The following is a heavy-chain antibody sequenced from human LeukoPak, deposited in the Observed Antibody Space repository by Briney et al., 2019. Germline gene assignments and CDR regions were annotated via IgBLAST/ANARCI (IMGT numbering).Heavy chain of an antibody. CDR2: IIPIFGTA. V-gene: IGHV1-69*05. D-gene: IGHD6-6*01. CDR3: ARTEYSSSTYYFDY. CDR1: GGTFSSYA. J-gene: IGHJ4*02. Sequence: SVKVSCKASGGTFSSYAISWVRQAPGQGLEWMGGIIPIFGTANYAQKFQGRVTMTRDTSTSTVYMELSSLRSEDTAVYYCARTEYSSSTYYFDYWGQGTLVTVSS.